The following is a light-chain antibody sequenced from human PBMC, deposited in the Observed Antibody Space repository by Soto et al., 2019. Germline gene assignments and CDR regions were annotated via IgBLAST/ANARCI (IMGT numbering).Light chain of an antibody. V-gene: IGKV3-15*01. CDR3: QQYGSLVT. CDR1: QSVSSR. CDR2: DAS. J-gene: IGKJ1*01. Sequence: EIVMTQSPATLSVSPGERATLSCRASQSVSSRLAWYQQKRGQAPRLLIYDASTRATGIPARFSGSGSGTDFTLTISRLEPEDLAVYYCQQYGSLVTFGQGTKVDIK.